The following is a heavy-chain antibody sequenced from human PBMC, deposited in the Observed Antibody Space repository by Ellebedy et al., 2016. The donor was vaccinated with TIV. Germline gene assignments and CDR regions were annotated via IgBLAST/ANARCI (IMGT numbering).Heavy chain of an antibody. Sequence: ASVKVSCKASGYTFTSYAMHWVRQAPGQRLEWMGWINAGNGNTKYSQKFQGRVTITRDTSASTAYMELSSLRSEDTAVYYCARDRAAMEQWLGGYFDYWGQGTLVTVSS. V-gene: IGHV1-3*01. CDR1: GYTFTSYA. CDR2: INAGNGNT. J-gene: IGHJ4*02. D-gene: IGHD6-19*01. CDR3: ARDRAAMEQWLGGYFDY.